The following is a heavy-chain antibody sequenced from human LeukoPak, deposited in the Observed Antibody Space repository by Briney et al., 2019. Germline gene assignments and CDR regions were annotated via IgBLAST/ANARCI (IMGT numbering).Heavy chain of an antibody. Sequence: GGSLRLSCAASGFTFSSYWMIWVRQAPGKGLEWVANIRQDGSEKYYVVSVRGRFTISRDNAKNSLYLQMNSLRAEDTAVYYCAELGITMIGGVWGKGTTVTISS. CDR2: IRQDGSEK. D-gene: IGHD3-10*02. CDR1: GFTFSSYW. V-gene: IGHV3-7*01. J-gene: IGHJ6*04. CDR3: AELGITMIGGV.